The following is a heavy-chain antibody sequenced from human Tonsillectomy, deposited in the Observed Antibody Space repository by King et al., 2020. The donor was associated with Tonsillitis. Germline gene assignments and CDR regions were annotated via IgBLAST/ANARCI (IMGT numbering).Heavy chain of an antibody. D-gene: IGHD6-13*01. V-gene: IGHV3-11*01. J-gene: IGHJ4*02. CDR1: GFTFSDYY. CDR3: ARIKWRAAVSTWGDY. Sequence: QLVQSGGGLVRPGGSLRVSCAASGFTFSDYYMGWIRQAPGKGLEWVSFISNGGGAIYYADSLKGRFTISRDNAKNSLYLQMNSLRAEDTAMYYCARIKWRAAVSTWGDYWGQGSLVTVSS. CDR2: ISNGGGAI.